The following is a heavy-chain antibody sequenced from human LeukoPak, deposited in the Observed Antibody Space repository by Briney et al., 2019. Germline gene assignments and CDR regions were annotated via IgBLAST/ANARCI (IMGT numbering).Heavy chain of an antibody. D-gene: IGHD4-17*01. CDR3: ARVLDLFGDYSDGRLFDY. CDR1: GYTFTCYY. Sequence: ASVKVSCKASGYTFTCYYMHWVRQAPGQGLEWMGLINPNSGGTNYAQKFQGRVTMTRDTSISTDYMELSRLRSDDTAVYYCARVLDLFGDYSDGRLFDYWGQGTLVTVSS. V-gene: IGHV1-2*02. J-gene: IGHJ4*02. CDR2: INPNSGGT.